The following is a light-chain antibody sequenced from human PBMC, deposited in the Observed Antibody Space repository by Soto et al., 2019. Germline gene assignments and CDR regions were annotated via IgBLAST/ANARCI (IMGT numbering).Light chain of an antibody. Sequence: EIVLTQSPGTLSLSPGDRATLSCRASHSVGSLLAWYQQQPGQAPRLLIYFASNRATGIPPRFSGSGSGTDFTLTIDSLEPEDFARFYCQQRSARPWTSGHGTSLEIK. J-gene: IGKJ1*01. CDR2: FAS. CDR3: QQRSARPWT. V-gene: IGKV3-11*01. CDR1: HSVGSL.